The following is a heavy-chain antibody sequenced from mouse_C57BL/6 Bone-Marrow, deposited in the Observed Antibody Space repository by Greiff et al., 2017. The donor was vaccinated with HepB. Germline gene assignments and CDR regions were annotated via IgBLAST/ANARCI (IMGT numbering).Heavy chain of an antibody. CDR1: GYTFTSYW. CDR2: IDPSDSYT. V-gene: IGHV1-69*01. Sequence: QVQLQQPGAELVMPGASVKLSCKASGYTFTSYWMHWVKQRPGQGLEWIGEIDPSDSYTNYNQKFKGKSTLTVDKSSSTAYMQLSSLTSEDSAVYCCAILLQYAMDYWGQGTSVTVSS. D-gene: IGHD2-1*01. CDR3: AILLQYAMDY. J-gene: IGHJ4*01.